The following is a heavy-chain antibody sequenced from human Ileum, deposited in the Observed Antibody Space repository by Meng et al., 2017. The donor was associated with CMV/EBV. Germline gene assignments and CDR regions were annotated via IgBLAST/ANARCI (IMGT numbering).Heavy chain of an antibody. D-gene: IGHD3-9*01. CDR3: VGLLTGYYSHS. CDR2: ISGLGDST. J-gene: IGHJ4*02. V-gene: IGHV3-23*04. Sequence: EVQLGESGGGLVQPGGSLRVSCAASGFTFTDAAMSWIRQAPGKGLQWVSAISGLGDSTIYADFVKDRFTISRDNSKNTVYLQMNSLRDEDTAVYYCVGLLTGYYSHSWGQGTLVTVSS. CDR1: GFTFTDAA.